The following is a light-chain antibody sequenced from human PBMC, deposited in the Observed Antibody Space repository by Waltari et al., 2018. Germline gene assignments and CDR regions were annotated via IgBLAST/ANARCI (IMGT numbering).Light chain of an antibody. J-gene: IGLJ3*02. CDR1: SSDIGYYNL. Sequence: QSALTQPASVSGSPGQSITISCTGTSSDIGYYNLVSWYQQDPGKAPKVIIYEVNKRPSGVSNRFSGSNSGNTASLTISGLQAEDEADYYCCSYIGDSAWVFCGGTKVTVL. CDR3: CSYIGDSAWV. V-gene: IGLV2-23*02. CDR2: EVN.